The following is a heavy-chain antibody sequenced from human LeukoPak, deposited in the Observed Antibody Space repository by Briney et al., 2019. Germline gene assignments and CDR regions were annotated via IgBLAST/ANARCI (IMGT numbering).Heavy chain of an antibody. D-gene: IGHD1-26*01. Sequence: SETLPLTCTVSGDSISSADYYWSWIRPPPGKGLEWIRYIYYSGSTYYNPSLKSRVIISADTCKNQFSLKLSSVTAADTAVYYCARVKYSGSYYGVDYWRQGTLVTHSS. V-gene: IGHV4-30-4*08. J-gene: IGHJ4*02. CDR2: IYYSGST. CDR3: ARVKYSGSYYGVDY. CDR1: GDSISSADYY.